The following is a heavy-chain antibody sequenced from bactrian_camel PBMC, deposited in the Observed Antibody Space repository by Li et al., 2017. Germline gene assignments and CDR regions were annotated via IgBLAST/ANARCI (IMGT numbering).Heavy chain of an antibody. Sequence: DVQLVESGGGLVQPGESLRLSCVGSGFTFHSYDMNWVRQAPGKGLEWVSAIRGGGGITHYADSVKDRVTISRDNAKSTLYLQMTKLKSDDTALYYCAAGSDFGYWGQGTQVTVS. CDR1: GFTFHSYD. V-gene: IGHV3S40*01. J-gene: IGHJ6*01. CDR2: IRGGGGIT. CDR3: AAGSDFGY.